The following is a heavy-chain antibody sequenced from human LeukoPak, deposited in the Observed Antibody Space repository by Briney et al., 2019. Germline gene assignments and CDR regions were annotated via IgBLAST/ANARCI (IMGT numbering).Heavy chain of an antibody. Sequence: GASVKVSCKASGYTFTSYGISWVRQAPGQGLEWMGWISAYNGNTNYAQKIQGRVTMTTDTSTSTAYMELRSLRSDDTAVYYCARDFFHGHCSGLSCFLLDYWGQGSLVTVSS. CDR1: GYTFTSYG. J-gene: IGHJ4*02. CDR3: ARDFFHGHCSGLSCFLLDY. D-gene: IGHD2-15*01. V-gene: IGHV1-18*01. CDR2: ISAYNGNT.